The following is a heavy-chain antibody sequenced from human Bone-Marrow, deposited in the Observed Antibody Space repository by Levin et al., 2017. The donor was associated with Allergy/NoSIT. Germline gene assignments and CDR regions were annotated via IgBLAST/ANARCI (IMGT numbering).Heavy chain of an antibody. D-gene: IGHD5/OR15-5a*01. J-gene: IGHJ5*02. CDR1: FFPFLLSF. Sequence: SLLLSFSSSFFPFLLSFLTWVRQAPGKGLEWVANIKEEESEKYYVDSVKGRFTISLANAENSLYLQMTSLRAEDTAVYSCARGSTHSDKSTYRHLDLWGHGPLVTISS. CDR3: ARGSTHSDKSTYRHLDL. CDR2: IKEEESEK. V-gene: IGHV3-7*04.